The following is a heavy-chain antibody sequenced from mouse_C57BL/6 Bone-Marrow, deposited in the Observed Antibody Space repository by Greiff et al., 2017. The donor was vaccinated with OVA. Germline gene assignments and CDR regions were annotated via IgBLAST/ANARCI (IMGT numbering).Heavy chain of an antibody. V-gene: IGHV1-50*01. Sequence: VQLQQPGAELVKPGASVKLSCKASGYTFTSYWMQWVKQRPGQGLEWIGEIDPSDSYTNYNQKFKGKATLTVDTSSSTAYMQLSSLTSEDSAAYYYARDGSSPWFAYWGQGTLVTVSA. CDR3: ARDGSSPWFAY. J-gene: IGHJ3*01. CDR1: GYTFTSYW. CDR2: IDPSDSYT. D-gene: IGHD1-1*01.